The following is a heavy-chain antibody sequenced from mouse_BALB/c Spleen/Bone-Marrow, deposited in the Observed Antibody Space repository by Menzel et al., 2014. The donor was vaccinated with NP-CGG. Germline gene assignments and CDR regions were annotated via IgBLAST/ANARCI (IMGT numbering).Heavy chain of an antibody. CDR1: GFTFSSYG. CDR2: INSNGGST. J-gene: IGHJ4*01. CDR3: ARDYYSSSYAMDY. V-gene: IGHV5-6-3*01. Sequence: EVKLMESGGGLVQPGGSLKLSCAASGFTFSSYGMSWVRQTPDKRLELVATINSNGGSTYYPDSVKGRFTISRDNAKNTLYLQMSSLKSEDTAMYYCARDYYSSSYAMDYWGQGTSVTVSS. D-gene: IGHD1-1*01.